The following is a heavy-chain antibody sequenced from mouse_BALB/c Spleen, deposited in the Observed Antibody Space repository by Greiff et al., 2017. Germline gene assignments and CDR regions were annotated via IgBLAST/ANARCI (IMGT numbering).Heavy chain of an antibody. D-gene: IGHD1-3*01. V-gene: IGHV5-6-5*01. CDR1: GFTFSSYA. CDR2: ISSGGST. J-gene: IGHJ1*01. Sequence: EVQLVESGGGLVKPGGSLKLSCAASGFTFSSYAMSWVRQTPEKRLEWVASISSGGSTYYPDSVKGRFTISRDNARNILYLQMSSLRSEDTAMYYCAREMGKGWYFDVWGAGTTVTVSS. CDR3: AREMGKGWYFDV.